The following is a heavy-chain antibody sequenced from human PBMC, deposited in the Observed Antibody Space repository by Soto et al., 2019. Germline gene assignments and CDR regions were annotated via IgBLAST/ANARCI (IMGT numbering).Heavy chain of an antibody. V-gene: IGHV4-61*01. CDR3: TRGGDPYKTGH. J-gene: IGHJ4*02. Sequence: PSETLSLTCTVPGGCVNIGTYYRSWIRQPPGKRLEWIGFIHYSGSTNYNPSLKGRVTMSVDTSKNQFSLKLTSVNTADTAIYYCTRGGDPYKTGHWGQETLVTVSS. D-gene: IGHD2-21*01. CDR1: GGCVNIGTYY. CDR2: IHYSGST.